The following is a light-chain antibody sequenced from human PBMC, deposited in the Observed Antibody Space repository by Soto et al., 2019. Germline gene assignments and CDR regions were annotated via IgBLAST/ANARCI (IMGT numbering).Light chain of an antibody. CDR1: QSISSW. J-gene: IGKJ1*01. CDR3: QQYNSYWT. V-gene: IGKV1-5*03. Sequence: IQVTQSPSTLSASVGDRVTITCRASQSISSWLAWYQQKPGKAPKLLIYKASSLESGVPSRFSGSGSGTEFTLTISRLQPDDFATYYCQQYNSYWTFGQGTKVDIK. CDR2: KAS.